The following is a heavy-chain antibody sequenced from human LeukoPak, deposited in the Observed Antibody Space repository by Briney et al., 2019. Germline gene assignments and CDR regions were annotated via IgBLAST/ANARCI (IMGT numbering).Heavy chain of an antibody. CDR1: GFTFDDYA. Sequence: GRSLRLSCEASGFTFDDYAMHWVRQVPGKGLEWVSGITWNSGSIDYADSVKGRFTISRDNAKNSLYLQMNSLRAGDTALYYCGKDMYSSSWNFFDYWGRGTLVTVSS. V-gene: IGHV3-9*01. J-gene: IGHJ4*02. CDR3: GKDMYSSSWNFFDY. D-gene: IGHD6-13*01. CDR2: ITWNSGSI.